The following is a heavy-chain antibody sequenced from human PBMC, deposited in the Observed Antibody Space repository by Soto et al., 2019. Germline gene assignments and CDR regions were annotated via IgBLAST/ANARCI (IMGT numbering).Heavy chain of an antibody. CDR1: GFTFSSYS. Sequence: HPGGSLRLSCAASGFTFSSYSMHWVRQAPGKGLEWVAVISYDGSNKYYADSVKGRFTISRDNSKNTLYLQMNSLRAEDTAVYYCARDQRSSSEDYYYGMDVWGQGTTVTVSS. CDR3: ARDQRSSSEDYYYGMDV. J-gene: IGHJ6*02. V-gene: IGHV3-30-3*01. D-gene: IGHD6-13*01. CDR2: ISYDGSNK.